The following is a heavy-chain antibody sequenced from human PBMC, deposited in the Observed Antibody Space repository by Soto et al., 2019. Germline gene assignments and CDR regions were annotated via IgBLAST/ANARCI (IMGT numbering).Heavy chain of an antibody. V-gene: IGHV3-30*18. CDR1: GFTFSSYG. CDR2: ISYDGSNK. J-gene: IGHJ4*02. D-gene: IGHD6-19*01. Sequence: GGSLRLSCAASGFTFSSYGMHWVRQAPGKGLEWVAVISYDGSNKYYADSVKGRFTISRDNSKNTLYLQMNSLRAEDTAVYYCAKDSSGSAQGYWGQGTLVTVSS. CDR3: AKDSSGSAQGY.